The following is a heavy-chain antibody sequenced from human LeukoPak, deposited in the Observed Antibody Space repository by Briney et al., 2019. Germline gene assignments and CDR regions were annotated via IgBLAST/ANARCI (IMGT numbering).Heavy chain of an antibody. D-gene: IGHD6-19*01. V-gene: IGHV3-23*01. CDR1: GFTFSSYA. CDR2: ISGSGGST. Sequence: GGSLRLSCAASGFTFSSYAMSWVRQAPGKGLEWVSAISGSGGSTYYADSVKGRFTISRDNSKNTLYLQMNSLRAEDTAVYYCAKDHRSRGWPYYFDYWGQGTLVTVSS. J-gene: IGHJ4*02. CDR3: AKDHRSRGWPYYFDY.